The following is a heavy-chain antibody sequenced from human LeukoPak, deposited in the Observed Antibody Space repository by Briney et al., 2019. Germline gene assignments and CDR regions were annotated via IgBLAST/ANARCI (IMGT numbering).Heavy chain of an antibody. J-gene: IGHJ4*02. CDR1: GFTFSSYT. CDR2: IDTSSNYI. D-gene: IGHD1-26*01. Sequence: GGSLRLSCAASGFTFSSYTMNWARQAPGKGLEWVSSIDTSSNYIYYADSLKGRFTISRDDAKNSLYLQMNSLRAEDTAVYYCARDVRGNYYDYWGQGTLVAVSS. CDR3: ARDVRGNYYDY. V-gene: IGHV3-21*01.